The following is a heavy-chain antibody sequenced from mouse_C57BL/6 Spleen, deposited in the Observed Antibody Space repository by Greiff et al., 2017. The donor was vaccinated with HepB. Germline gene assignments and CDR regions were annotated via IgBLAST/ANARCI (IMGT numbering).Heavy chain of an antibody. CDR2: IYPGDGDT. CDR1: GYAFSSYW. CDR3: ARSGYDYDAVYWYFDV. D-gene: IGHD2-4*01. Sequence: QVQLQQSGAELVKPGASVKISCKASGYAFSSYWMNWVKQRPGKGLEWIGQIYPGDGDTNYNGKFKGKATLTADKSSSTAYMQLSSLTSEDSAVYFCARSGYDYDAVYWYFDVWGTGTTVTVSS. J-gene: IGHJ1*03. V-gene: IGHV1-80*01.